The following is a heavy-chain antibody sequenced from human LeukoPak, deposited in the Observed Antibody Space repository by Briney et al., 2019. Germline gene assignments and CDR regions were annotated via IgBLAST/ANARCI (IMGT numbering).Heavy chain of an antibody. J-gene: IGHJ4*02. CDR3: AREGEYSSSSGLDY. CDR1: RGTFSSYA. Sequence: ASVKVSCKASRGTFSSYAISWVRQAPGQGLEWMGGIIPIFGTANYAQKFQGRVTITTDESTSTAYMERSSLRSEYTAVYYCAREGEYSSSSGLDYWGQGTLVTL. D-gene: IGHD6-6*01. CDR2: IIPIFGTA. V-gene: IGHV1-69*05.